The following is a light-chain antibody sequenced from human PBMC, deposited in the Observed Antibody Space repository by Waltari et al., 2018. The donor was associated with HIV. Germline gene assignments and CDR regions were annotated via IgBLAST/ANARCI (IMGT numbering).Light chain of an antibody. V-gene: IGLV2-14*03. J-gene: IGLJ2*01. Sequence: QSVLTQPAAVSGSPGQSIAVSCTGTSSDVGGYDYVSWYQQHPDKAPKLLIYEVRSRPSVVSDRFSGSKSGNTASLTISGLQPEDEADYYCSSFTDNRAVIFGGGTKLTVL. CDR3: SSFTDNRAVI. CDR2: EVR. CDR1: SSDVGGYDY.